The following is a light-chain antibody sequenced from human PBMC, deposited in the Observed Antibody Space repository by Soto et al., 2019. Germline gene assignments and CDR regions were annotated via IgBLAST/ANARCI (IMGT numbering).Light chain of an antibody. J-gene: IGLJ2*01. Sequence: QSVLTQPPSASGTPGQRVTISCSGSSSNIGSNTVDWYQQLPGTAPKLLIYSNNQRPSGVPDRFSGSTSGTSASLAISGLQSDDEADYYCAAWDHSLNGVVFGGGTKLTVL. CDR2: SNN. CDR3: AAWDHSLNGVV. CDR1: SSNIGSNT. V-gene: IGLV1-44*01.